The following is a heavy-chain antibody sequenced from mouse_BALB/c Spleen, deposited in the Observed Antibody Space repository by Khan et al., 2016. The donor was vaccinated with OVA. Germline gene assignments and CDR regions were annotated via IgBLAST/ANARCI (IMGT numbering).Heavy chain of an antibody. J-gene: IGHJ1*01. CDR1: GYTFTNYG. V-gene: IGHV9-3-1*01. CDR2: INTYTGEP. CDR3: ARTGGYFDV. D-gene: IGHD4-1*01. Sequence: QVQLQQPGPELKKPGETVKISCKASGYTFTNYGMNWVKQAPGKGLKWMGWINTYTGEPTYADDFKGRFAFSLETSASTAYLQINNLKNEDTATYFCARTGGYFDVWGAGTTVTVSS.